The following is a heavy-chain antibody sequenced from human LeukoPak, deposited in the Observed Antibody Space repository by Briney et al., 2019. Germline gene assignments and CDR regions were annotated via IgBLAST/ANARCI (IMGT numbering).Heavy chain of an antibody. CDR2: ISASGDTT. Sequence: GGSLRLSCAASGFTFSDYAMTWVRQAPGKGLEWVSSISASGDTTYYADSVKGRFSISRDNSKSSLYLQMTSLRAEDTAVYSCARSLINTIRSGFDSWGQGALVTVSS. J-gene: IGHJ4*02. V-gene: IGHV3-23*01. CDR1: GFTFSDYA. CDR3: ARSLINTIRSGFDS. D-gene: IGHD3-3*01.